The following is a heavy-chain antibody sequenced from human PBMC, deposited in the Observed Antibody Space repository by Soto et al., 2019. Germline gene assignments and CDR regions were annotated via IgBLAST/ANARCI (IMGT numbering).Heavy chain of an antibody. CDR3: ARLRAEKWSSGWYFDY. Sequence: PGESLKISFKGSGYSFTSYWIGWVRQMPGKGLEWMGIIYPGDSDTRYSPSFQGQVTISADKSISTAYLQWSSLKASDTAMYYCARLRAEKWSSGWYFDYWGQGTLVTVSS. D-gene: IGHD6-19*01. CDR1: GYSFTSYW. CDR2: IYPGDSDT. J-gene: IGHJ4*02. V-gene: IGHV5-51*01.